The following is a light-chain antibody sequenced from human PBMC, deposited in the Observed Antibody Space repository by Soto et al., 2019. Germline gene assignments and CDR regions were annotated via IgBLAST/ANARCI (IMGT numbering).Light chain of an antibody. V-gene: IGKV1-33*01. CDR2: DAS. J-gene: IGKJ4*01. CDR3: QQYDNLPFS. Sequence: DIQMSQSPSSLSASVGDRVTITCQASQDINNYLNWYQHKPGKPPKLLIYDASNLETGVPSRFSGSKSGTAFTFTITSLQPEDIATYYCQQYDNLPFSFGGGTKVEIK. CDR1: QDINNY.